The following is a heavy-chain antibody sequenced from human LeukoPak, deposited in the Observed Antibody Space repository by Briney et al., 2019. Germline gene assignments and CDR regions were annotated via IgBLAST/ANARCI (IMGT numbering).Heavy chain of an antibody. CDR2: ITGGGDGT. CDR3: AKGAATGSVDWFDP. Sequence: GGSLRLSCAASGFIFSSYAMMWVRQAPGKGREWVSSITGGGDGTYYADSVEGRFAISRDNSKNTLYLHMNSLRAEDTAVYYCAKGAATGSVDWFDPWGQGTVVTVSS. CDR1: GFIFSSYA. D-gene: IGHD6-13*01. V-gene: IGHV3-23*01. J-gene: IGHJ5*02.